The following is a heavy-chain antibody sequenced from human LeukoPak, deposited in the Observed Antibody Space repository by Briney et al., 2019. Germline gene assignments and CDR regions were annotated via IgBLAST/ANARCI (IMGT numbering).Heavy chain of an antibody. Sequence: GGSLRLSCAASGFTFSSYGMHWIRQAPGKGLEWVAFIRYDGSNKYYADSVKGRFTISRDNSKNTLYLQMNSLRAEDTAVYYCAKERDTAMVTIDYWGQGTLVTVSS. J-gene: IGHJ4*02. CDR1: GFTFSSYG. CDR2: IRYDGSNK. CDR3: AKERDTAMVTIDY. D-gene: IGHD5-18*01. V-gene: IGHV3-30*02.